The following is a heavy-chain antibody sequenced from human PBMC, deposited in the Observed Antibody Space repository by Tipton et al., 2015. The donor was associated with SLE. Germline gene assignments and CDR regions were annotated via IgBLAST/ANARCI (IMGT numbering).Heavy chain of an antibody. D-gene: IGHD3-9*01. CDR2: IYHSGST. J-gene: IGHJ6*02. CDR1: GGSISTNSW. Sequence: TLSLTCVISGGSISTNSWWSWVRQSPGKGLEWLGQIYHSGSTNYNPSLEGRVTISVDKSKNQFSLKLSSVTAADTAVYYCARAKDLLTGYSSMDGWGQGTTVTVSS. V-gene: IGHV4-4*02. CDR3: ARAKDLLTGYSSMDG.